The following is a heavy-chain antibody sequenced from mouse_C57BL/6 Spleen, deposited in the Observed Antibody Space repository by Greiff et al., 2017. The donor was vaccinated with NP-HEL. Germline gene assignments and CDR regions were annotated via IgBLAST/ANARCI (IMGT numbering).Heavy chain of an antibody. CDR1: GYAFSSSW. Sequence: VQLQQSGPELVKPGASVKISCKASGYAFSSSWMNWVKQRPGKGLEWIGRIYPGDGDTNYNGKFKGKATLTADKSSSTAYMQLSSLTSEDSAVYFCASDDYDGFDYAMDYWGQGTSVTVSS. CDR2: IYPGDGDT. J-gene: IGHJ4*01. CDR3: ASDDYDGFDYAMDY. D-gene: IGHD2-4*01. V-gene: IGHV1-82*01.